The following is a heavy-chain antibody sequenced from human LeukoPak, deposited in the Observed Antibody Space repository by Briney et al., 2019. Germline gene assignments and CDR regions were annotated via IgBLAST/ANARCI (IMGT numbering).Heavy chain of an antibody. CDR2: LYYSGST. D-gene: IGHD4-17*01. Sequence: PSETLSLTCTVSGGSISGSGYYWVWIRQPPGKGLEWIGGLYYSGSTYYNPSLKSRVTISVDTSKNQFSLKLSSVTAADTAVYYCARVPTVTFFDYWGQGTLVTVSS. CDR3: ARVPTVTFFDY. J-gene: IGHJ4*02. V-gene: IGHV4-39*01. CDR1: GGSISGSGYY.